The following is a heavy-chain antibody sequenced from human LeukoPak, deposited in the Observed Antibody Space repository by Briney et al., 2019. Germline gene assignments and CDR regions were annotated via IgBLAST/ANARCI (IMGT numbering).Heavy chain of an antibody. V-gene: IGHV1-18*01. J-gene: IGHJ4*02. Sequence: ASQKISCKASVYTFTSYGISWVRQAPLQRLEWMGWISAYNGNTNYAQKLQGRVTMTTDTSTSTAYMELRSLRSDDTAVYYCARDSYVVATLRHFDYWGQGTLVTVSS. CDR1: VYTFTSYG. CDR2: ISAYNGNT. D-gene: IGHD5-12*01. CDR3: ARDSYVVATLRHFDY.